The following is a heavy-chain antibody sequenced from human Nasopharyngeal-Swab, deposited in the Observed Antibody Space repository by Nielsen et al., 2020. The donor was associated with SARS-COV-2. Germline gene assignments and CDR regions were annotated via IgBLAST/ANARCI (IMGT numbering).Heavy chain of an antibody. CDR1: GGSFSGYY. V-gene: IGHV4-34*01. Sequence: SETLSLTCAVYGGSFSGYYWSWIRQPPGKGLEWIGEINHSGTTNYSPSLKSRVTISADTSKNQFSLKLSSVTAADTAVYYCVRGYGDYDYWGQGTLVTVSS. J-gene: IGHJ4*02. D-gene: IGHD4-17*01. CDR2: INHSGTT. CDR3: VRGYGDYDY.